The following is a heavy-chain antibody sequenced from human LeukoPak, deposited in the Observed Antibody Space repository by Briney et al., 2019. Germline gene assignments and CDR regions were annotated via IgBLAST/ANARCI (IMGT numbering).Heavy chain of an antibody. D-gene: IGHD3-10*01. V-gene: IGHV1-69*01. CDR3: ARGDYYGSGSYSFLGYFDY. J-gene: IGHJ4*02. CDR1: GGTFSNYF. Sequence: SVKVSSKASGGTFSNYFINWVRQAPGQGLEWMGGIILMFGTANYAQKFQGRVTITADESTSTAYMDLSSLRSEDTAVYDCARGDYYGSGSYSFLGYFDYWGQGTLVTVSS. CDR2: IILMFGTA.